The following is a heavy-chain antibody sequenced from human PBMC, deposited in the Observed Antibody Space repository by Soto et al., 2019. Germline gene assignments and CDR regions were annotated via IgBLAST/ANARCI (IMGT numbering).Heavy chain of an antibody. CDR2: VYYSGIT. D-gene: IGHD6-6*01. J-gene: IGHJ5*02. V-gene: IGHV4-39*01. Sequence: SETLSLICTVSGGSISSINHYWGWVRQPPGKGLEWIGSVYYSGITYYNASLKSRVTISVDTSKNQFTLKLTSVTAADTAIYYCARQGMWIAGRPGGGFDPWGQGTRVTVS. CDR1: GGSISSINHY. CDR3: ARQGMWIAGRPGGGFDP.